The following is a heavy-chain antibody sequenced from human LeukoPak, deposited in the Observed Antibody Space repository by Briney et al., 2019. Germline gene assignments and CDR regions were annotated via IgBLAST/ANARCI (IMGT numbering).Heavy chain of an antibody. J-gene: IGHJ4*02. V-gene: IGHV4-59*01. Sequence: TSETPSLTCTVSGGSISGFYWSWIRQPPGKGLEWIGYIYYTGTTNYNPSLKSRVTLSVDTSKNQVSLKLSTVTAADTAMYYCAGGSKWLAFDYWGQGSLVTVSS. CDR1: GGSISGFY. CDR2: IYYTGTT. CDR3: AGGSKWLAFDY. D-gene: IGHD6-19*01.